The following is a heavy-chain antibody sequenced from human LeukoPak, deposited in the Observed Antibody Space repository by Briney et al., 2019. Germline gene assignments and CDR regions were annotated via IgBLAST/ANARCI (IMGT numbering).Heavy chain of an antibody. D-gene: IGHD6-13*01. CDR2: ISAYNDNT. CDR3: ARGMYSSSWYVGSVIAPTFDY. J-gene: IGHJ4*02. V-gene: IGHV1-18*01. CDR1: GYTFTSYG. Sequence: ASVKVSCKASGYTFTSYGISWVRQAPGQGLEWMGWISAYNDNTNYAQKLQGRVTMTTDTSTSTAYMELRSLRSDDTAVYYCARGMYSSSWYVGSVIAPTFDYWGQGTLVTVSS.